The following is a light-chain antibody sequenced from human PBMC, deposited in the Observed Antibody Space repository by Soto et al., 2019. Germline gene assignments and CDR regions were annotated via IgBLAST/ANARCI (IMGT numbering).Light chain of an antibody. CDR2: DVS. Sequence: QSALTQPASVSGSPGQSITISCTGTSSDVGGYNYVSWYQQHPGKAPKLIIYDVSRPPSGVSNRFSGSKSGNTASLTISGLQAEDEADYYCSSYISSDAFEFGGGTKLTVL. J-gene: IGLJ2*01. CDR3: SSYISSDAFE. V-gene: IGLV2-14*01. CDR1: SSDVGGYNY.